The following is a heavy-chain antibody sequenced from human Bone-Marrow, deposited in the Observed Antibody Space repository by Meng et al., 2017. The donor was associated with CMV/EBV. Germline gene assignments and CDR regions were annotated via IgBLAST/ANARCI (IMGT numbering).Heavy chain of an antibody. J-gene: IGHJ6*02. V-gene: IGHV3-30*04. CDR1: GFDFGRYS. Sequence: GESLKISCAASGFDFGRYSMSWVRQAPGKGLEWVAFIQYDGSNKYYADSVKGRFTISRDNSKNTLYLQMNSLRAEDTAVYYCARDTVNYYYYYYGMDVWGQGTTVTVSS. CDR3: ARDTVNYYYYYYGMDV. D-gene: IGHD4-11*01. CDR2: IQYDGSNK.